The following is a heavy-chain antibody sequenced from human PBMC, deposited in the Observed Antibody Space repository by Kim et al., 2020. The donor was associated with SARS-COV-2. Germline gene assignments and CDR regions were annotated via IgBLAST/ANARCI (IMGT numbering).Heavy chain of an antibody. CDR1: GFTFSSYA. CDR2: ISGSGGST. J-gene: IGHJ6*03. Sequence: GGSLRLSCAASGFTFSSYAMSWVRQAPGKGLEWVSAISGSGGSTYYADSVKGRFTISRDNSKNTLYLQMNSLRAEDTAVYYCAKVGGKVEWLYYYYYMDVWGKGTTVTVSS. CDR3: AKVGGKVEWLYYYYYMDV. V-gene: IGHV3-23*01. D-gene: IGHD3-3*01.